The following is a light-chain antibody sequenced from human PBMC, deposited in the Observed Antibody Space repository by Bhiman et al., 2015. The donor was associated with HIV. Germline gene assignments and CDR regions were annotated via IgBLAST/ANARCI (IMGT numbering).Light chain of an antibody. V-gene: IGLV1-51*01. CDR3: GTWDSSLSAYV. CDR1: TSDFGGYNY. J-gene: IGLJ1*01. CDR2: DNN. Sequence: QSALTQPPSASGSPGQSVAISCTGTTSDFGGYNYVSWYQQLPGTAPKLLIYDNNKRPSGIPDRFSGSKSGTSATLGITGLQTGDEADYYCGTWDSSLSAYVFGTGTKVTVL.